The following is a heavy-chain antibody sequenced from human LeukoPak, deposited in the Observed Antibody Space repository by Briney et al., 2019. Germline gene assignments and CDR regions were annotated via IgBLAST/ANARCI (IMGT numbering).Heavy chain of an antibody. CDR1: GGSISSSSYY. Sequence: SETLSLTCTVSGGSISSSSYYWGWIRQPPGKGLEWIGSIYYSGSTYYNPSLKSRVTISVDTSKNQFSLKLSSLTAADTAVFYCARGRRYTAAFDIWGQGTMVTVSS. D-gene: IGHD5-18*01. V-gene: IGHV4-39*07. J-gene: IGHJ3*02. CDR2: IYYSGST. CDR3: ARGRRYTAAFDI.